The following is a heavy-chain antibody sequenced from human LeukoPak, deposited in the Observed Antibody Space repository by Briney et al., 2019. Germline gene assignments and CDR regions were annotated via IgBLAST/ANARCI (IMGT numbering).Heavy chain of an antibody. D-gene: IGHD3-22*01. Sequence: GESLKISCKGSGYSFTSYWIGWVRQMPGKGLEWMGIIYPGDSDTRYSPSFQGQVTISADKSISTAYLQWSSPKASDTAMYYCARAHYYDSSGYSYYFDYWGQGILVTVSS. CDR3: ARAHYYDSSGYSYYFDY. CDR2: IYPGDSDT. J-gene: IGHJ4*02. CDR1: GYSFTSYW. V-gene: IGHV5-51*03.